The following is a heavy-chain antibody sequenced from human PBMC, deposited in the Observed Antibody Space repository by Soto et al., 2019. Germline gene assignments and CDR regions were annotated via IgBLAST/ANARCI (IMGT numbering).Heavy chain of an antibody. CDR3: ATANWSHHYFDP. Sequence: PSETLSLTCAVYGGSFSGYYWSWLRQPPGKGLEWIGEINHSGSPNYNPSLKSRVTISVDTPKNQFSLKMTSVTAADTAVYYCATANWSHHYFDPWGQGTLVTVS. CDR2: INHSGSP. V-gene: IGHV4-34*01. J-gene: IGHJ5*02. CDR1: GGSFSGYY. D-gene: IGHD1-1*01.